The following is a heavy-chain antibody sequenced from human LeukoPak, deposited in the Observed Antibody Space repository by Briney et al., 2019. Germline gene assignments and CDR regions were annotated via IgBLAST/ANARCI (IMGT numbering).Heavy chain of an antibody. CDR1: GYTFTSYY. CDR2: INPSGGST. CDR3: ARVRTVTTHSDY. Sequence: ASVKVSCKASGYTFTSYYMHWVRQAPGQGLEWMGIINPSGGSTSYAQKFQGRVTMTRDMSTSTVYMELSSLRSEDTAVYYCARVRTVTTHSDYWGQGTLVTVSS. J-gene: IGHJ4*02. V-gene: IGHV1-46*01. D-gene: IGHD4-11*01.